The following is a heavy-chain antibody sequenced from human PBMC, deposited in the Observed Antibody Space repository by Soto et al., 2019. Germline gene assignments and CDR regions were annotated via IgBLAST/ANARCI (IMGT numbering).Heavy chain of an antibody. J-gene: IGHJ4*02. CDR3: AREGAVAGGPYYFDY. V-gene: IGHV3-21*01. CDR2: ISSSSSYI. D-gene: IGHD6-19*01. CDR1: GFTFSSYS. Sequence: GGSLRLSCAASGFTFSSYSMNWVRQAPGKGLEWVSSISSSSSYIYYADSVKGRFTISRDNAKNSLYLQMNSLRAEDTAVYYCAREGAVAGGPYYFDYWGQGTLVTVSS.